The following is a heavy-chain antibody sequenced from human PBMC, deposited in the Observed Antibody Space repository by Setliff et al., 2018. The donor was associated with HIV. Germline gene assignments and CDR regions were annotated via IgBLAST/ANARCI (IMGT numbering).Heavy chain of an antibody. J-gene: IGHJ4*02. V-gene: IGHV3-72*01. CDR1: GFTFSDHY. CDR2: SRNKANSYTT. D-gene: IGHD3-10*01. Sequence: PGGSLRLSCAASGFTFSDHYMDWVRQAPGKGLEWVGRSRNKANSYTTAYAASVKGRFTISRDDSKNSLYLQMNSLNTEDTAVYYCAGHHRGWGQGTLVTVPS. CDR3: AGHHRG.